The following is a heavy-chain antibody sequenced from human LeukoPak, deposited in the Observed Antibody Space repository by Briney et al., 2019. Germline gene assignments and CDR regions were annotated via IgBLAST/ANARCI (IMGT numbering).Heavy chain of an antibody. CDR3: ARPPIAEDEGDAFDI. CDR1: GFTFSTYN. CDR2: ISGSGGST. Sequence: PGGSLRLSCAASGFTFSTYNMNWVRQAPGKGLEWVSAISGSGGSTYYADSVKGRFTISRDNSKNTLYLQMNSLRAEDTAVYYCARPPIAEDEGDAFDIWGQGTMVTVSS. J-gene: IGHJ3*02. V-gene: IGHV3-23*01. D-gene: IGHD6-13*01.